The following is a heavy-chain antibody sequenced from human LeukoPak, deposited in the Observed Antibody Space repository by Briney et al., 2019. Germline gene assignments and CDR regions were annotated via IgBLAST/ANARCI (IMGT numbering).Heavy chain of an antibody. Sequence: PSETLSLTCAVYGGSFSGYYWSWLRQPPGKGLEWIGEINHGGSTNYNPSLKSRATISIDTSKNQFSLKLTAVSAADTAVYYCARGAPGYWGQGTLVTVSS. CDR3: ARGAPGY. J-gene: IGHJ4*02. V-gene: IGHV4-34*01. CDR2: INHGGST. CDR1: GGSFSGYY.